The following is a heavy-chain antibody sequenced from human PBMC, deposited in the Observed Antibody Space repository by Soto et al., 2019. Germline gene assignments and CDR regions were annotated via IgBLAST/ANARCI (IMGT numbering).Heavy chain of an antibody. CDR3: ARDRATYRMAV. CDR1: GDTVTSYG. J-gene: IGHJ6*02. CDR2: LIAYNRNT. D-gene: IGHD5-12*01. Sequence: ASVKVSCKASGDTVTSYGIRRVRQAPGQGLEWMVWLIAYNRNTNYAQKLQGRVTMTTDTSTGTAYMELGSLRSDDTAVYYCARDRATYRMAVSAQGTTVTVSS. V-gene: IGHV1-18*01.